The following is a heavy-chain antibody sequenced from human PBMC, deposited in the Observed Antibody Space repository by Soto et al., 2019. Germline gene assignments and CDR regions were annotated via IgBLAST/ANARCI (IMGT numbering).Heavy chain of an antibody. V-gene: IGHV3-23*01. CDR3: AKDRDYPRDYFHY. CDR2: VSTNGQGI. Sequence: EVQLLASGGGLVQPGGSLRLSCAASGFTLGRYGMSWVRQAPGKGLVWVSAVSTNGQGIYYADSVRGRFTISRDFSKHTVFLHMDSLRAEDTAVYYCAKDRDYPRDYFHYWGQGTLVTVSS. J-gene: IGHJ4*02. CDR1: GFTLGRYG. D-gene: IGHD3-10*01.